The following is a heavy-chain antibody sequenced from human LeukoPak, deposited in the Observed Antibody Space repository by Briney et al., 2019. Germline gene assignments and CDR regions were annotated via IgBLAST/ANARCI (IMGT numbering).Heavy chain of an antibody. J-gene: IGHJ4*02. V-gene: IGHV3-23*01. D-gene: IGHD6-19*01. Sequence: GGSLRLSCAASGFTFSSYAMTWVRQAPGECIEWVADISGSGNSPKYADSVKGRFTISRDNSNNTLYLQMKTLSAEDTAVYYCAKDQRAVAGTCFDNWGQGTLVTVSS. CDR2: ISGSGNSP. CDR3: AKDQRAVAGTCFDN. CDR1: GFTFSSYA.